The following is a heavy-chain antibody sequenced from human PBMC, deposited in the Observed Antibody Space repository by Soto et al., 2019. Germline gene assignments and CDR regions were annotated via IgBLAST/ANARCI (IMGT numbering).Heavy chain of an antibody. CDR2: ISGSADST. V-gene: IGHV3-23*01. CDR3: AKTRGAMIYAISVYGMVV. CDR1: GFTFSSFA. J-gene: IGHJ6*02. Sequence: EVQLLESGGGLVQPGGSLRLSCAASGFTFSSFALNWVRQAPGKGLEWVSIISGSADSTFYADSVKGRFTISRDNSKNMLYLQINSLRAEDTAVYYCAKTRGAMIYAISVYGMVVWGQGTTVTVSS. D-gene: IGHD2-8*01.